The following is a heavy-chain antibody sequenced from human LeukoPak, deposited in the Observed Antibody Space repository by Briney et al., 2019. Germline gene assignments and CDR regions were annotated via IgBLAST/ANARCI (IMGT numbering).Heavy chain of an antibody. V-gene: IGHV1-18*01. Sequence: ASVKVSCKASGYNFISYGLTWVRQAPGQGLEWMGWISPYNGNTNYAQKLQGRVTMTTDTSTSTAYMELRSLRSDDTAVYYCARGSGYYDSSGYNPWGQGTLVTVSS. CDR1: GYNFISYG. J-gene: IGHJ5*02. CDR3: ARGSGYYDSSGYNP. CDR2: ISPYNGNT. D-gene: IGHD3-22*01.